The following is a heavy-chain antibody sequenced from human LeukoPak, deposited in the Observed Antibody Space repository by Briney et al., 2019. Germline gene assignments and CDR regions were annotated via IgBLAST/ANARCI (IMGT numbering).Heavy chain of an antibody. CDR3: ARVETVMADYYFDY. D-gene: IGHD5-18*01. J-gene: IGHJ4*02. Sequence: KASETLSLTCTVFGGSVNSGTHFWSWIRQPPGKGLEWIGYIYYSGSTNYNPSLKSRVTISVDTSKNQFSLKLSSVTAADTAVYYCARVETVMADYYFDYWGQGALVTVSS. V-gene: IGHV4-61*01. CDR2: IYYSGST. CDR1: GGSVNSGTHF.